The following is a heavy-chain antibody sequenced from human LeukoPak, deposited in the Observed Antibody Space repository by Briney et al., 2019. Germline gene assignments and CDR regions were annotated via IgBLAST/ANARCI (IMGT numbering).Heavy chain of an antibody. CDR1: GFTFSAYS. CDR2: ISSSSSTI. CDR3: ARDLILPIAVAGTPLNGYYFDY. D-gene: IGHD6-19*01. J-gene: IGHJ4*02. Sequence: PGGSLRLSCAPSGFTFSAYSMNWVRQAPGKGLEWVSYISSSSSTIYYADSVKGRFTISRDNAKNSLYLQMNSLRAEDTAVYYCARDLILPIAVAGTPLNGYYFDYWGQGTLVTVSS. V-gene: IGHV3-48*01.